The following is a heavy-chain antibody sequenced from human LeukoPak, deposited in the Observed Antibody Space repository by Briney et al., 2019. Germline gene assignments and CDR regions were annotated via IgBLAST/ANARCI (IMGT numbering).Heavy chain of an antibody. Sequence: PGGSLRLSCAASGFTFSSYWMSWVRQAPGKGLEWVDNIKQDGSEKYYVDSVKGRFTISRDNAKNSLYLQMNSLRAEDTAVYYCARVFSSGYYYYFDYWGQGTLVTVSS. D-gene: IGHD3-22*01. V-gene: IGHV3-7*01. CDR3: ARVFSSGYYYYFDY. J-gene: IGHJ4*02. CDR1: GFTFSSYW. CDR2: IKQDGSEK.